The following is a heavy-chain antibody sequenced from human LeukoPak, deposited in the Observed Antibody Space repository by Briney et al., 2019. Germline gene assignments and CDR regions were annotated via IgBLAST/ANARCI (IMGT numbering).Heavy chain of an antibody. CDR1: GFSFSDYR. D-gene: IGHD2-21*02. CDR3: ASRYCGGDCYSNYFDY. V-gene: IGHV3-48*02. CDR2: ISGSGNTI. J-gene: IGHJ4*02. Sequence: PGGSLRLSCVGSGFSFSDYRMNWVRQAPGRGLEWLSFISGSGNTIRYADFVRGRLTISRDNAKNSLYLQMNGLREDDTAIYYCASRYCGGDCYSNYFDYWGQGTLVTVSS.